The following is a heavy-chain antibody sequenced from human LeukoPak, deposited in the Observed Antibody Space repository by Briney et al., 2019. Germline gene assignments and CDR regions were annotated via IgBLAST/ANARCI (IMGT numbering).Heavy chain of an antibody. Sequence: ASVKVSCKASGYTFTSYAMHWVRQAPGQRLEWMGWINAGNGNTQYSQKFQGRVTITRDTSASTAYMELSSLRSEDTAVYYCARDLRERVYYYYGMDVWGKGTTVTVSS. J-gene: IGHJ6*04. V-gene: IGHV1-3*01. CDR1: GYTFTSYA. CDR2: INAGNGNT. D-gene: IGHD5/OR15-5a*01. CDR3: ARDLRERVYYYYGMDV.